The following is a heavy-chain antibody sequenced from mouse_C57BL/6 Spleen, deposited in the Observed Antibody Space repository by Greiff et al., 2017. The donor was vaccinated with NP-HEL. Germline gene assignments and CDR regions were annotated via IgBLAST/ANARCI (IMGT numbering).Heavy chain of an antibody. D-gene: IGHD1-1*01. CDR3: AGEGVYGSASMGC. J-gene: IGHJ4*01. CDR1: GYTFTDYY. CDR2: IYPGSGNT. Sequence: QVQLQQSGAELVRPGASVKLSCKASGYTFTDYYINWVKQRPGQGLEWIARIYPGSGNTYYNEKFKGKATLTAEKSSSTAYMQLSSLTSEDSAVYFCAGEGVYGSASMGCWGQGTTVTVSS. V-gene: IGHV1-76*01.